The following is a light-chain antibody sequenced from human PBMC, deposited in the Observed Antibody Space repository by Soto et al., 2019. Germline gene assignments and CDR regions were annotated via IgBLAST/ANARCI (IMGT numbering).Light chain of an antibody. Sequence: EIVMTQSPATLSVSPGERATLSCRASQSVSSNLAWYQQKPGQAPRLLIYVASTRATGIPARFSGSGSGTEFTLTISSLQSEDFAVYYCQHYNNWPTWTFGQGTRVEIK. J-gene: IGKJ1*01. V-gene: IGKV3-15*01. CDR3: QHYNNWPTWT. CDR1: QSVSSN. CDR2: VAS.